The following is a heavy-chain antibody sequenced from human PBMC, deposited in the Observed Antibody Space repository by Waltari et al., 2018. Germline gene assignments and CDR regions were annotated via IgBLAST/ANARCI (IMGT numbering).Heavy chain of an antibody. CDR2: MNPNSGNT. V-gene: IGHV1-8*03. J-gene: IGHJ3*02. D-gene: IGHD3-22*01. CDR3: ARGRSHYYDSSGYYLRAFDI. Sequence: QVQLVQSGAEVKKPGASVKVSCKASGYTFTSYDINWVRQATGQGLEWMGWMNPNSGNTGYAQKFQGRGTITRNTSISTAYMELSSLRSEDTAVYYCARGRSHYYDSSGYYLRAFDIWGQGTMVTVSS. CDR1: GYTFTSYD.